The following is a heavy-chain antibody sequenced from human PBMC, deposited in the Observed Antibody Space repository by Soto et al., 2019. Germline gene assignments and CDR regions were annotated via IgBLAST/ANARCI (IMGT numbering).Heavy chain of an antibody. Sequence: SELLTVPCTVSGCSIRSGGYYWSWIRQHPGKGLEWIGYIYYSGSTYYNPSLKSRVTISVDTSKNQFSLKLSSVTAADTAVYYCARVLNWEIFDYWGQGTLVTVSS. CDR2: IYYSGST. D-gene: IGHD1-1*01. V-gene: IGHV4-31*03. CDR3: ARVLNWEIFDY. J-gene: IGHJ4*02. CDR1: GCSIRSGGYY.